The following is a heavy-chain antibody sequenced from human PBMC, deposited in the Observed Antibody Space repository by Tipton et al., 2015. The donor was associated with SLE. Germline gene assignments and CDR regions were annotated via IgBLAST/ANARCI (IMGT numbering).Heavy chain of an antibody. CDR1: GGSISRRNYY. J-gene: IGHJ6*03. CDR2: MYYSGDT. V-gene: IGHV4-39*07. D-gene: IGHD6-13*01. CDR3: VRASAWYQDYYYYYHMDV. Sequence: TLSLTCSVSGGSISRRNYYWGWIRQPPGKGLEWLGSMYYSGDTFYNPSLKSRVTISVDTSKNQFSLKPSSVTAADTAMYYCVRASAWYQDYYYYYHMDVWGKGTTVTVSS.